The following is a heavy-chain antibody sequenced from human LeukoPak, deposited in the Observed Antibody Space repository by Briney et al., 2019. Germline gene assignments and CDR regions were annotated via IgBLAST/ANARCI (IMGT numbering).Heavy chain of an antibody. D-gene: IGHD6-13*01. Sequence: GGSLRLSCAASGLTFSSYGMHWVRQAPGKGLEWVAFIRYDGSNKYYADSVKGRFTISRDNSKNTLYLQMNSLRAEDTAVYYCVKTAAAGTVYWGQGTLVTVSS. CDR2: IRYDGSNK. CDR3: VKTAAAGTVY. V-gene: IGHV3-30*02. CDR1: GLTFSSYG. J-gene: IGHJ4*02.